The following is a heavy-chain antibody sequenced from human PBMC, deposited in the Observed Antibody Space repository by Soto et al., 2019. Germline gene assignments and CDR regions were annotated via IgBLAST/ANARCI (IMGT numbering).Heavy chain of an antibody. CDR2: ISYDGSNK. D-gene: IGHD6-19*01. CDR1: GFTFSSYA. Sequence: GGSLRLSCAASGFTFSSYAMHWVRQAPGKGLEWVAVISYDGSNKYYADSVKGRFTISRDNSKNTLYLQMNSLRAEDTAVYYCARDQWLASYYYYGMDVWGQGTTVTVS. V-gene: IGHV3-30-3*01. J-gene: IGHJ6*02. CDR3: ARDQWLASYYYYGMDV.